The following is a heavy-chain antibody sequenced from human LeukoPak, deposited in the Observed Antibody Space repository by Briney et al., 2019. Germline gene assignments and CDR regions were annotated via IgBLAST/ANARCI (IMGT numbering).Heavy chain of an antibody. J-gene: IGHJ4*02. CDR1: GFTFSSYA. CDR2: ISGSGGST. D-gene: IGHD3-22*01. Sequence: GGSLRLSCAASGFTFSSYAMSCVRQAPGKGLEWVSAISGSGGSTYYADSVKGRFTISRDNSKNTLYLQMNSLRAEDTAVYYWAKDQYYYDSSGYSLDYWGQGTLVTVSS. V-gene: IGHV3-23*01. CDR3: AKDQYYYDSSGYSLDY.